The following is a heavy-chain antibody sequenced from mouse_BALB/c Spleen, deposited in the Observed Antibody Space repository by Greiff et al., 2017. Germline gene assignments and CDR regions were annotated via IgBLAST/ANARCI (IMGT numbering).Heavy chain of an antibody. J-gene: IGHJ2*01. V-gene: IGHV5-6-4*01. Sequence: EVHLVESGGGLVKPGGSLKLSCAASGFTFSSYTMSWVRQTPEKRLEWVATISSGGSYTYYPDSVKGRFTISRDNAKNTLYLQMSSLKSEDTAMYYCTREKITTAFYFDYWGQGTTLTVSS. CDR1: GFTFSSYT. D-gene: IGHD1-2*01. CDR2: ISSGGSYT. CDR3: TREKITTAFYFDY.